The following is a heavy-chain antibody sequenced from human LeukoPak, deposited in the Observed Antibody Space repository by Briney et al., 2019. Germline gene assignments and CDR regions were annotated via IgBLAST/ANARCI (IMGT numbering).Heavy chain of an antibody. CDR2: INTNTGNP. J-gene: IGHJ5*02. D-gene: IGHD3-22*01. V-gene: IGHV7-4-1*02. CDR1: GYTFTSYA. CDR3: ARQGVVVMSAWFDP. Sequence: RASVKVSCKASGYTFTSYAMNWVRQAPGQGLEWMGWINTNTGNPTYARGFTGRFVFSLDTSVSTAYLQISSLKAEDTAVYYCARQGVVVMSAWFDPWGQGTLVTVSS.